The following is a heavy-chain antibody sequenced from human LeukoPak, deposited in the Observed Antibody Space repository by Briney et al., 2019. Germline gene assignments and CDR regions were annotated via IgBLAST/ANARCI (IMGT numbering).Heavy chain of an antibody. Sequence: SETLSLTCAVYGGSFSGYYWSWIRQPPGKGLEWIGYIYYGGSTNYNPSLKSRVTISVDTSKNQFSLKLSSVTAADTAVYYCARALPYYDILTGYYIFSPYYFDYWGQGTLVTVSS. V-gene: IGHV4-59*01. CDR1: GGSFSGYY. CDR2: IYYGGST. CDR3: ARALPYYDILTGYYIFSPYYFDY. J-gene: IGHJ4*02. D-gene: IGHD3-9*01.